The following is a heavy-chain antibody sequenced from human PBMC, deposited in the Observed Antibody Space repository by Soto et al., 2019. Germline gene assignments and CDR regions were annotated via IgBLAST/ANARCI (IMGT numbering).Heavy chain of an antibody. Sequence: GGSLRLSCAASGFTFSSYAMSWVRQAPGKGLEWVSAISGSGGSTYYADSVKGRFTISRDNPKNTLYLQMNSLRAEDTAVYYCAKDRGVLWFGEFTYFDYWGQGTLVTGSS. CDR2: ISGSGGST. D-gene: IGHD3-10*01. J-gene: IGHJ4*02. CDR3: AKDRGVLWFGEFTYFDY. V-gene: IGHV3-23*01. CDR1: GFTFSSYA.